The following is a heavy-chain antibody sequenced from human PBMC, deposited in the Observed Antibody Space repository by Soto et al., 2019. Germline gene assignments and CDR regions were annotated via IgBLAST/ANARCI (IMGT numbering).Heavy chain of an antibody. V-gene: IGHV1-18*01. CDR2: ISAYNGNT. CDR3: AREASCFGAAPVFFDL. J-gene: IGHJ2*01. CDR1: GYTFTSYG. D-gene: IGHD3-10*01. Sequence: QVQLVQSGAEVKKPGASVKVSCKASGYTFTSYGISWVRQAPGQGLEWMGWISAYNGNTNYAQKLQGRVTMTTDTSTSTAYMELRSLRSDDTAVYDCAREASCFGAAPVFFDLWGRGTLVTVSS.